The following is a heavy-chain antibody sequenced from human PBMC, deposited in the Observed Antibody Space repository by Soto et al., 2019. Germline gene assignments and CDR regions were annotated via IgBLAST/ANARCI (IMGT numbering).Heavy chain of an antibody. CDR3: EREHYGPRTFDY. J-gene: IGHJ4*02. V-gene: IGHV4-34*01. Sequence: PSETLSLTCAVYGGSFSGYYWSWIRQPPGKGLEWIGEINHSGSTNYNPSLKSRVTISVDTSKNQFSLKLSSVTAADTAVYYCEREHYGPRTFDYWGQGTLVTVSS. D-gene: IGHD3-10*01. CDR2: INHSGST. CDR1: GGSFSGYY.